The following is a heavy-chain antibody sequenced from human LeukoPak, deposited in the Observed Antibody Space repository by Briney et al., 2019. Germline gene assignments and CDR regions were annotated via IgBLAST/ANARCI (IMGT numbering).Heavy chain of an antibody. J-gene: IGHJ4*02. Sequence: SETLSLTCTVSGGSISSDNYYWSWIRQPAGRGLEWIGRIYTTGNTMYNPSLESRVRMSLDPSKNQVSLKLNSVTAADTAVYFCARGGTIFTFSDSWGQGTLVSVSS. D-gene: IGHD3-3*01. V-gene: IGHV4-61*02. CDR2: IYTTGNT. CDR3: ARGGTIFTFSDS. CDR1: GGSISSDNYY.